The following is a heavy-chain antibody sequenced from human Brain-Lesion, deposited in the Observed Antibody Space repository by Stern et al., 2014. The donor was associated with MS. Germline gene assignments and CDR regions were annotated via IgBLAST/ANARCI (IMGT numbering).Heavy chain of an antibody. CDR3: ARVYNTIYGIVTQRGSGMDV. Sequence: EVQLLESGGGLVQPGGSLTISCTAAGFTFGNYWMTWVRQAPGQGLEWVANLKEDGTEKNYVDSVKGRFTISRDTARTSLYLQMNSLRVEDTALYYCARVYNTIYGIVTQRGSGMDVWGQGTTVIVSS. J-gene: IGHJ6*02. D-gene: IGHD3-3*01. CDR2: LKEDGTEK. CDR1: GFTFGNYW. V-gene: IGHV3-7*01.